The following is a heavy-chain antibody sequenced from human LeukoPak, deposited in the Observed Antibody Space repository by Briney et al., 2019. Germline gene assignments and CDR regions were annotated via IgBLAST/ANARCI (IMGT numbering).Heavy chain of an antibody. CDR3: ASDRLTSGSYFFDY. CDR1: AFTVSEYS. D-gene: IGHD1-26*01. V-gene: IGHV3-48*01. CDR2: ISGRSSTI. J-gene: IGHJ4*02. Sequence: PGGSLRLSCAASAFTVSEYSMNWVRQAPGKGLEWISYISGRSSTIYYADSVRGRFTISRDNAKSSMYLQMNSLRAEDTPVYYCASDRLTSGSYFFDYWGQGTLVTVSS.